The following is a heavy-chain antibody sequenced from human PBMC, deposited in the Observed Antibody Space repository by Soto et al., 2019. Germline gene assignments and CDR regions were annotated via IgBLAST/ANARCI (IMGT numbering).Heavy chain of an antibody. V-gene: IGHV3-21*01. CDR1: GLTLTDYS. J-gene: IGHJ6*03. CDR2: ISRSGTYT. D-gene: IGHD6-13*01. CDR3: ASVVRGGAAAGHRTSYYSYNMDV. Sequence: EVQLVVSGGGLIKPGESLRLSCAASGLTLTDYSINWVRQAPGKGLEWVSSISRSGTYTYYADSGRGRFTTSTDKANNSHDLHMNSLRAEDTAVYYCASVVRGGAAAGHRTSYYSYNMDVWGQGTAVTVSS.